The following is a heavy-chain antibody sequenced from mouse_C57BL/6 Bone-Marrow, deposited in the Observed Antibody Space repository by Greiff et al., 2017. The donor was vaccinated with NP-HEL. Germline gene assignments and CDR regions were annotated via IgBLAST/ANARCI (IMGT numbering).Heavy chain of an antibody. V-gene: IGHV1-7*01. J-gene: IGHJ4*01. D-gene: IGHD2-4*01. Sequence: VQLVESGAELAKPGASVKLSCKASGYTFTSYWMHWVKQRPGQGLEWIGYINPSSGYTKYNQKFKDKATLTADKSSSTAYMQLSSLTYEDSAVYYCASGDIYYDYDYYAMDYWGQGTSVTVSS. CDR1: GYTFTSYW. CDR2: INPSSGYT. CDR3: ASGDIYYDYDYYAMDY.